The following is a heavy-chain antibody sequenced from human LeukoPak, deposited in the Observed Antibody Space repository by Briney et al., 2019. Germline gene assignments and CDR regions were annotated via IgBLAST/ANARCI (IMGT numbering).Heavy chain of an antibody. D-gene: IGHD6-13*01. CDR3: ARYSSSWHDY. V-gene: IGHV4-59*01. CDR2: IYYSGST. Sequence: SETLSLTCTVSGGSISSYYWSRIRQPPGKGLEWIGYIYYSGSTNYNPSLKSRVTISVDTSKNQFSLKLSSVTAADTAVYYCARYSSSWHDYWGQGTLVTISS. CDR1: GGSISSYY. J-gene: IGHJ4*02.